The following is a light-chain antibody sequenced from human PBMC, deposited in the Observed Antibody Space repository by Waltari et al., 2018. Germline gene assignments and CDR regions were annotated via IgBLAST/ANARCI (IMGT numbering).Light chain of an antibody. CDR1: TGAVTSGYD. CDR3: LVSNGGAWV. Sequence: QTVVTQEPSLTVSPGGTVTLTCASSTGAVTSGYDTHWFQQKPGQPPRPLISSTTNRHTWTTGRISGSLLGDKAALTLSDAQPEDEADYYCLVSNGGAWVFGGGTKLTVL. CDR2: STT. V-gene: IGLV7-43*01. J-gene: IGLJ3*02.